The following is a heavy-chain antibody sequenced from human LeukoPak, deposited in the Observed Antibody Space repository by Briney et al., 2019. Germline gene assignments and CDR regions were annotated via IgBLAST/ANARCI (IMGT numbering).Heavy chain of an antibody. CDR2: ISAYNGNT. CDR1: GYTFTSYG. CDR3: ARGRYNWNYPNWFDP. J-gene: IGHJ5*02. Sequence: ASVKVSCKASGYTFTSYGISWVRQAPGQGLEWMGWISAYNGNTDYAQKLQGRVTMTTDTSTSTAYMELRSLRSDDTAVYYCARGRYNWNYPNWFDPWGQGTLVTVSS. D-gene: IGHD1-7*01. V-gene: IGHV1-18*01.